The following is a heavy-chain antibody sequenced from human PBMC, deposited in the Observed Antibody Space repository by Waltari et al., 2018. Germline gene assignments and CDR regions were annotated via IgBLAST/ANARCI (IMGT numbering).Heavy chain of an antibody. D-gene: IGHD3-10*01. J-gene: IGHJ3*02. CDR3: ALMTGPTYDI. CDR1: GFTVSSNY. CDR2: IYSGGST. Sequence: EVQLVESGGGLIQPGGSLSLSCAASGFTVSSNYMSWVRQAPGKGLEWVSVIYSGGSTDDADSVKGRFTISRDNSKNTLDLQMNSLRAEDTAVYYCALMTGPTYDIWGQGTMVTVSS. V-gene: IGHV3-53*01.